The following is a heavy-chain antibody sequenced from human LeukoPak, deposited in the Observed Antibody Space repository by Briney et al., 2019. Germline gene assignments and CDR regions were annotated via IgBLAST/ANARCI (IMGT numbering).Heavy chain of an antibody. CDR2: IGSGGDTI. V-gene: IGHV3-48*03. CDR1: GFTFTTYW. J-gene: IGHJ3*01. CDR3: AREYQRPDAFDL. Sequence: GGSLRLSCAVSGFTFTTYWMSWVRQAPGKGLEWVSYIGSGGDTIYYADSVRGRFSISRDNPKSSLYLQMNSLRAEDTAVYYCAREYQRPDAFDLWGQGTMVTVSS.